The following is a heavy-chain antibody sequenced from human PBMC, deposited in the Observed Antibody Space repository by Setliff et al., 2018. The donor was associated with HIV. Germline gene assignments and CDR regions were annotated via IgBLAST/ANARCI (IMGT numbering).Heavy chain of an antibody. D-gene: IGHD3-9*01. J-gene: IGHJ4*02. CDR2: INTGTGTT. CDR1: GYTFINHA. CDR3: ARDNRLTGLDY. V-gene: IGHV1-3*04. Sequence: VASVKVSCKASGYTFINHAIHWVRQVPGQRPEWMGWINTGTGTTKYSQKFQDRVIITRDTSASSVFMELSSLRSEDTAVYFCARDNRLTGLDYWGQGTLVTVSS.